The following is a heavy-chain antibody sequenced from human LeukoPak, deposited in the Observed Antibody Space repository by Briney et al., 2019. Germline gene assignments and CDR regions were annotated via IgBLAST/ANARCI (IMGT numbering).Heavy chain of an antibody. Sequence: PSETLSLTCTVSGGSVSSGEYYWTWLRQHPRKGLEWIGYIHYTGSTYDNPSLRSRVTMSVDRSKNQFSLKLNSVTVADTAVYFCARGVVGGARKYYLDSWGQGTLVTVSS. CDR3: ARGVVGGARKYYLDS. CDR1: GGSVSSGEYY. J-gene: IGHJ4*02. CDR2: IHYTGST. D-gene: IGHD1-26*01. V-gene: IGHV4-31*03.